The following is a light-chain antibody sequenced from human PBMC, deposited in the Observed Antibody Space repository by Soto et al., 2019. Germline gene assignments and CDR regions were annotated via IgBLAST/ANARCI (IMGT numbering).Light chain of an antibody. CDR2: DVS. J-gene: IGKJ4*01. CDR1: QSVSAY. V-gene: IGKV3-11*01. Sequence: DIVLTQSPAALSLSLGERVTVSCRASQSVSAYLAWYQQKPGKAPKLLIYDVSNRAPGIPYRFSGGGSGTDFTLSISSLQPEDSATYYCQSRVDWPTFGGGA. CDR3: QSRVDWPT.